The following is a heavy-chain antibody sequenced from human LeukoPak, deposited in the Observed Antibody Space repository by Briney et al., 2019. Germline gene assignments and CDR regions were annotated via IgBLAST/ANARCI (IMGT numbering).Heavy chain of an antibody. V-gene: IGHV3-7*01. CDR2: IKGDGSDK. CDR3: AIGGLPAAGDC. D-gene: IGHD2-2*01. J-gene: IGHJ4*02. Sequence: GESLRLSCAASGFIFSNYWMRWVRQAPGKGLEWVANIKGDGSDKNYVDSVKGRFTISRDNAKNSMYLEMNSLRGDDTAVYYCAIGGLPAAGDCWGQGTLVTVSS. CDR1: GFIFSNYW.